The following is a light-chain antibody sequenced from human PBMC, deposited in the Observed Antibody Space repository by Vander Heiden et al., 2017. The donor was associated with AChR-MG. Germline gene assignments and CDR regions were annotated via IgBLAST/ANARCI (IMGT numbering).Light chain of an antibody. CDR3: QQHRDWPPRT. CDR2: GAS. V-gene: IGKV3D-15*01. CDR1: ESVSNS. J-gene: IGKJ2*02. Sequence: TQSPAPLSLSPGERATLSCRASESVSNSLAWWQQRPGQAPRLLIYGASTRATDIPARISGSGCGGEFSLTISSRQSEDFAVYYCQQHRDWPPRTFGQRTKVEIK.